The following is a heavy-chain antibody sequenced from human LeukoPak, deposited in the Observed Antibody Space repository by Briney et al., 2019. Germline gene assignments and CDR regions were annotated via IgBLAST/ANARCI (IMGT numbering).Heavy chain of an antibody. Sequence: SVKVSCKASGGTFSSYAISWVRQAPGQGLEWMGGIIPIFGTANYAQKFQGRVTITADESTSTAYMELSSLRSEDTAVYYCARSDPPGYSSGWYLRFDPWGQGTPVTVSS. V-gene: IGHV1-69*13. CDR3: ARSDPPGYSSGWYLRFDP. CDR2: IIPIFGTA. D-gene: IGHD6-19*01. CDR1: GGTFSSYA. J-gene: IGHJ5*02.